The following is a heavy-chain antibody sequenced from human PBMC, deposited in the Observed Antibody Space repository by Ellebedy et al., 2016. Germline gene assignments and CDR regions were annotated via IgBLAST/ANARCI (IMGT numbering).Heavy chain of an antibody. Sequence: ASVKVSXKASGYTFTSYGISWVRQAPGQGLEWMGWINTNTGNPTYAQGFTGRFVFSLDTSVSTAYLQICSLKAEDTAVYYCARDGFGEYNWFDPWGQGTLVTVSS. D-gene: IGHD3-10*01. V-gene: IGHV7-4-1*01. CDR1: GYTFTSYG. CDR2: INTNTGNP. CDR3: ARDGFGEYNWFDP. J-gene: IGHJ5*02.